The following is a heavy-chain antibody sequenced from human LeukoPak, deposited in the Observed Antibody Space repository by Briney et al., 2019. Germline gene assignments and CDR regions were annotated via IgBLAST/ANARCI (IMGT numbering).Heavy chain of an antibody. CDR2: ISAYNGDT. CDR1: GYTFTSYG. V-gene: IGHV1-18*01. J-gene: IGHJ1*01. D-gene: IGHD5-18*01. CDR3: SSEARSVDTAMPFHH. Sequence: ASVKVSCKASGYTFTSYGISWVRQAPGQGLEWMGWISAYNGDTIYAQKLQGRVTMTTDTSPSTVNMELGSVISDDTAVYYCSSEARSVDTAMPFHHWGQGTLVTVSS.